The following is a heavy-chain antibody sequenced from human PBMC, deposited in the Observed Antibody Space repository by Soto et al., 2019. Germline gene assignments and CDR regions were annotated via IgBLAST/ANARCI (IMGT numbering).Heavy chain of an antibody. CDR2: FFNNENP. CDR3: ERLAGYCSSNGCHGDYAMDV. D-gene: IGHD2-2*01. Sequence: QLQLQESGPGLLKPSETLSLTCSVSGGSINSRSFSWGWIRQPPGKGLEWIGPFFNNENPHYNPSIRRRVAISVDTSKNHFSLRLTSVTAADTAVYYCERLAGYCSSNGCHGDYAMDVWGQGTTVTVSS. J-gene: IGHJ6*02. V-gene: IGHV4-39*01. CDR1: GGSINSRSFS.